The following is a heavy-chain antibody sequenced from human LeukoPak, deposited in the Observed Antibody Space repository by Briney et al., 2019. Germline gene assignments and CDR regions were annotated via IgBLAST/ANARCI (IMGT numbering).Heavy chain of an antibody. J-gene: IGHJ4*02. CDR3: ASPPGTVTPGASVSY. Sequence: GGSLRLSCAASGFTFSSYAVSWVRQAPGKGLEWVSAISGSGGSTYYADSVKGRFTISRDNSKNTLYLQMNSLRAEDTAVYYCASPPGTVTPGASVSYWGQGTLVTVSS. V-gene: IGHV3-23*01. CDR2: ISGSGGST. CDR1: GFTFSSYA. D-gene: IGHD4-11*01.